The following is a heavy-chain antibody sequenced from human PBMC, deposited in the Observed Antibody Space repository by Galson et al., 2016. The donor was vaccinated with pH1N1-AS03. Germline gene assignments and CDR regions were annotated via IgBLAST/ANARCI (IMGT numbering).Heavy chain of an antibody. CDR1: GFNFDNYA. J-gene: IGHJ3*02. V-gene: IGHV3-9*01. Sequence: SLRLSCAASGFNFDNYAMHWVRQARGKGLEWVSGISWSSGTFDYADSVKGRFTISRDNAKNSLYLQMNSLTADDSALYYCAKSYHGDVFDIWGQGTMVTVSS. D-gene: IGHD2-21*01. CDR2: ISWSSGTF. CDR3: AKSYHGDVFDI.